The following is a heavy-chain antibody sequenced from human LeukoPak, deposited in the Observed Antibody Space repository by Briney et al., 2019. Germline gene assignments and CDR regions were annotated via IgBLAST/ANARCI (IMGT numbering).Heavy chain of an antibody. CDR2: ISTSSTYT. Sequence: AGGSLRLSCAASGFTFSDYYMSWIRQAPGKGLEWVSYISTSSTYTNYADSVKGRFTISRDNAKKSLFLQVSSLRGEDTAVYYCARDRGFSYGIDFWGQGTLVTVSS. J-gene: IGHJ4*02. D-gene: IGHD5-18*01. CDR3: ARDRGFSYGIDF. CDR1: GFTFSDYY. V-gene: IGHV3-11*06.